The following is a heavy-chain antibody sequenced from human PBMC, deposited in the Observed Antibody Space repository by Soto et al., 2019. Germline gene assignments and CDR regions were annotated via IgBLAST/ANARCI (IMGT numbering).Heavy chain of an antibody. CDR2: ISGSGGST. D-gene: IGHD1-26*01. Sequence: EVQLLESGGGLVQPGGSLRLSCAASGFTFSSYAMSWVRQAPGKGLEWVSAISGSGGSTYYADSVKGRFTISRDNSKNTLYLQMNSLRAEDTAVYYCAKDGVMGWELLRGRPTYFDYWGQGTLVTVSS. CDR3: AKDGVMGWELLRGRPTYFDY. J-gene: IGHJ4*02. V-gene: IGHV3-23*01. CDR1: GFTFSSYA.